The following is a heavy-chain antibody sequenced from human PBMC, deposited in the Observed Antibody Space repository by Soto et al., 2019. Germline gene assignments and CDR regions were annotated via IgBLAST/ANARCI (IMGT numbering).Heavy chain of an antibody. J-gene: IGHJ4*02. CDR2: ISYDGSNK. CDR1: GFTFSSYS. CDR3: AKDGVLRFLEWLVWSPFFDY. V-gene: IGHV3-30*18. D-gene: IGHD3-3*01. Sequence: HPGGSLRLSCAASGFTFSSYSMHWVRQAPGKGLEWVAVISYDGSNKYYADSVKGRFTISRDNSKNTLYLQMNSLRAEDTAVYYCAKDGVLRFLEWLVWSPFFDYWGQGTLVTVSS.